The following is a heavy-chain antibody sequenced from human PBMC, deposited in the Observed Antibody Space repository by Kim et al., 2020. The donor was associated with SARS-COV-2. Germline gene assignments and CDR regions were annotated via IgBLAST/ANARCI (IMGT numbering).Heavy chain of an antibody. Sequence: GGSLRLSCVTSGFTFNNYWMSWVRQAPGKGLEWVANIKQDGSEKYYVDSVRGRFTISRDNAKNSLYLQMNSLRVEDTAVDYCVTSSGVRGGNDFWGQGTL. D-gene: IGHD3-10*01. CDR3: VTSSGVRGGNDF. V-gene: IGHV3-7*01. J-gene: IGHJ4*02. CDR2: IKQDGSEK. CDR1: GFTFNNYW.